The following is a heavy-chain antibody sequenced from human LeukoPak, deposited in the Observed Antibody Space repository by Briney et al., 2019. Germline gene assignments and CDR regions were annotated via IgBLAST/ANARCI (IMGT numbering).Heavy chain of an antibody. CDR3: ARHVPKPYSSGWYPTSSWFDP. Sequence: SETLSLTCTVSGGSISSSSYYWGWIRQPPGKGLEWIGSIYYSGSTYYNPSLKSRVTISVDTSKNQFSLKLSSVTAADTAVYYCARHVPKPYSSGWYPTSSWFDPWGQGTLVTVSS. D-gene: IGHD6-19*01. V-gene: IGHV4-39*01. CDR1: GGSISSSSYY. CDR2: IYYSGST. J-gene: IGHJ5*02.